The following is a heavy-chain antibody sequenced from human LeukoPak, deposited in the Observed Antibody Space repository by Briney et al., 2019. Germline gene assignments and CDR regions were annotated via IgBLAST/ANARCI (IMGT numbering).Heavy chain of an antibody. V-gene: IGHV3-66*01. J-gene: IGHJ4*02. Sequence: GGSLRRSCAASGFTVSSNYMSWVRQAPGKGLEWVSVIYSGGSTYYADSVKGRFTISRDNAKNSLYLQMNSLRAEDTAVYYCARDRGSSGWYYVFDYWGQGTLVTVSS. CDR2: IYSGGST. CDR1: GFTVSSNY. D-gene: IGHD6-19*01. CDR3: ARDRGSSGWYYVFDY.